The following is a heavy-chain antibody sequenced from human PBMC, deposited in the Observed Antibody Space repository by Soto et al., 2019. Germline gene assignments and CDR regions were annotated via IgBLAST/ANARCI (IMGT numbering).Heavy chain of an antibody. D-gene: IGHD3-3*01. J-gene: IGHJ4*02. CDR3: AKALRYFTVFGAADFDY. CDR2: ITGSGGST. Sequence: HPGGSLRLPCAASGFIFTNYAITWVRQAPGKGLEWVSGITGSGGSTYYADSVKGRFTISRDNSKNTLFLHMNSLRAEDTAVYYCAKALRYFTVFGAADFDYWGQGTLVTVSS. CDR1: GFIFTNYA. V-gene: IGHV3-23*01.